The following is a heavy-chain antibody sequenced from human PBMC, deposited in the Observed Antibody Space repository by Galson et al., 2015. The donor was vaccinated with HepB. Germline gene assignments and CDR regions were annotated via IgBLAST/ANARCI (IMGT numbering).Heavy chain of an antibody. CDR1: GFSLTSYT. Sequence: SLRLSCAAPGFSLTSYTMNWVRQAPGKGLEWVSSISSTSSYIYYGDSVKGRFTISRDNAKNSLFLQMNSLRAEDTAVYYCARDRGYYFDYWGQGTLVTVSS. V-gene: IGHV3-21*01. CDR3: ARDRGYYFDY. J-gene: IGHJ4*02. D-gene: IGHD5-24*01. CDR2: ISSTSSYI.